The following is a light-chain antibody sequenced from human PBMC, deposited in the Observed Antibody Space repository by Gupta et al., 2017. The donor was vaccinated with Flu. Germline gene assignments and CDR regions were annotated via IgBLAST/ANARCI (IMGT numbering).Light chain of an antibody. CDR2: AAS. CDR3: QHRWFLPRT. V-gene: IGKV1-39*01. Sequence: DIQMTQSPSSLSASVGDRVTITCRASQSTSVYLNWYQQKPGKAPKLLIYAASILQNGVPSRFSGSGSETLFTLTISRLQPEDFATYYWQHRWFLPRTFGQGTKVEIK. J-gene: IGKJ1*01. CDR1: QSTSVY.